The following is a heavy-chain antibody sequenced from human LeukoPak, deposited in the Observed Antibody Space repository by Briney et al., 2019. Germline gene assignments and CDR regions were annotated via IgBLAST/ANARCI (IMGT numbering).Heavy chain of an antibody. Sequence: PGGSLRLSCAASGFTFSSSTMGWVRQAPGQGLQWVSAVVGSATMTSYADSVRGRFTISRDNSKNTLSLQMNSLRAEDTAVYYCAKAYDYGGKGPSPIDYWGQGTLVTISS. D-gene: IGHD4-23*01. CDR2: VVGSATMT. J-gene: IGHJ4*02. V-gene: IGHV3-23*01. CDR1: GFTFSSST. CDR3: AKAYDYGGKGPSPIDY.